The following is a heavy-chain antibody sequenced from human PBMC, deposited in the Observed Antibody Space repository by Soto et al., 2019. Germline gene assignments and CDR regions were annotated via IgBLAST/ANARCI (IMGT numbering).Heavy chain of an antibody. Sequence: GGSLRLSCAASGFTFSSYGMHWVRQAPGKGLEWVAVIWYDGSNKYYADSVKGRFTISRDNSKNTLYLQMNSLRAEDTAVYYCARDSSGSFGMFGLCGMYVCGQGTTVPVS. J-gene: IGHJ6*02. CDR3: ARDSSGSFGMFGLCGMYV. D-gene: IGHD3-10*02. CDR1: GFTFSSYG. V-gene: IGHV3-33*01. CDR2: IWYDGSNK.